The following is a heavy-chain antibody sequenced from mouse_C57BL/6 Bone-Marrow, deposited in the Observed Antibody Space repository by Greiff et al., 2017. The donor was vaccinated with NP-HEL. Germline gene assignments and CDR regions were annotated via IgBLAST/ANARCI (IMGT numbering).Heavy chain of an antibody. J-gene: IGHJ3*01. CDR1: GYAFTNYL. CDR3: AREEKLLRPFAY. V-gene: IGHV1-54*01. CDR2: INPGSGGT. Sequence: VQLQQSGAELVRPGTSVKVSCKASGYAFTNYLIEWVKQRPGQGLEWIGVINPGSGGTNYNEKFKGKATLTADKSSSTAYMQLSSLTSEDSAVYFGAREEKLLRPFAYWGQGTLVTVSA. D-gene: IGHD1-2*01.